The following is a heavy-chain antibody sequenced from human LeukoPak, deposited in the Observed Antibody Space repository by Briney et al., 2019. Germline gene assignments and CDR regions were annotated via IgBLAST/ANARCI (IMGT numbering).Heavy chain of an antibody. D-gene: IGHD4-11*01. J-gene: IGHJ4*02. CDR2: IYSGGST. V-gene: IGHV3-53*01. CDR1: GVTVSSNY. CDR3: ARDNHQYSALDY. Sequence: PGGSLRLSCAASGVTVSSNYMSWVRQAPGKGLEWVSVIYSGGSTHYADSVKGRFTISRDNSKNTLYLEMNSLRAEDTAVYYCARDNHQYSALDYWGQGTLVTVSS.